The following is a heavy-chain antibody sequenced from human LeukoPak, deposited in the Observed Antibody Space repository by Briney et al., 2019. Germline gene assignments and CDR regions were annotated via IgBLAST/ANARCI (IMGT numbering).Heavy chain of an antibody. CDR3: AREGPYYYYYMDV. Sequence: SETLSLTCTVSGGSISSSSYYWGWIRQPTGKRLEWIGSIYYSGSTYYNPSLKSRVTISVDTSKNQFSLKLSSVTAADTAVYYCAREGPYYYYYMDVWGKGTTVTVSS. V-gene: IGHV4-39*02. J-gene: IGHJ6*03. CDR1: GGSISSSSYY. CDR2: IYYSGST.